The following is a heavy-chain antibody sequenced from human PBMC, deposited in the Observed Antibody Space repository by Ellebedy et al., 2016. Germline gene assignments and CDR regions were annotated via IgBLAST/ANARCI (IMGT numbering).Heavy chain of an antibody. CDR2: MNRDGSEK. CDR1: GFTFSSHW. Sequence: GESLKISCTASGFTFSSHWMTWVRQAPGKGLEWVANMNRDGSEKYYVDSVKGRFTISRDNADNSLYLQMSSLRADDTAVYYCVRDRPHNWFDPWGQGTLVTVSS. CDR3: VRDRPHNWFDP. V-gene: IGHV3-7*01. J-gene: IGHJ5*02.